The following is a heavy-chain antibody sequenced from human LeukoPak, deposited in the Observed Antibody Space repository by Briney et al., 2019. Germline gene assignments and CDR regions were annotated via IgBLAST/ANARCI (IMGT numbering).Heavy chain of an antibody. CDR3: ATDGAGFDT. J-gene: IGHJ5*02. Sequence: PGGSLSLSCAASGFTFSSYAMSWVRQAPGKGLEWLSYINIGGTNTHYADSVKGRFTISRDNAKKSLYLEMNNLRAEDTAVYYCATDGAGFDTWGQGVLVTVSS. CDR1: GFTFSSYA. V-gene: IGHV3-48*03. CDR2: INIGGTNT.